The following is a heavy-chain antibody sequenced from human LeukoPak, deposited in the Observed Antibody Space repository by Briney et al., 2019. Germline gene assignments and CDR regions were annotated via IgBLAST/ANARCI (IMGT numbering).Heavy chain of an antibody. CDR1: GGTFSSYA. Sequence: ASVKVSCKASGGTFSSYAISWVRQAPGQRLEWLGWITVASGNTRYSENLRGRVTLTRDTSANTAYMELHNLKFEDTAVYYCVGGSLGYWGQGTLVTVSP. V-gene: IGHV1-3*01. CDR2: ITVASGNT. CDR3: VGGSLGY. J-gene: IGHJ4*02.